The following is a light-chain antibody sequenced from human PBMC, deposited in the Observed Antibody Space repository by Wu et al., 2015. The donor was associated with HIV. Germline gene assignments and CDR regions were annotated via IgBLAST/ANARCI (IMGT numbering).Light chain of an antibody. Sequence: EIVLTQSPATLPLSPGERATLSCRASQSVSTYLAWFQQKPGQAPRLLIYSASSRATGIPDRFSGSGSGTDFTLTITRLEPEDFAVYYCQQYESSITFGQGTRLDIK. CDR1: QSVSTY. J-gene: IGKJ5*01. CDR3: QQYESSIT. CDR2: SAS. V-gene: IGKV3-20*01.